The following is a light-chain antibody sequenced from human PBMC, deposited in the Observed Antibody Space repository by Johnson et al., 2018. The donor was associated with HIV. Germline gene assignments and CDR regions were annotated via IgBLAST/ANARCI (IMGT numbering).Light chain of an antibody. CDR1: SSNIGNNY. J-gene: IGLJ1*01. CDR2: ENN. Sequence: SVLTQPPSVSAAPGQKVTISCSGSSSNIGNNYVSWYQQLPGTAPKLLIYENNKRPSGIPDRFSGSKSGTSATLGITGLQTGDEADYYCGTWDSSMSADSYVFGSGTKVTVL. V-gene: IGLV1-51*02. CDR3: GTWDSSMSADSYV.